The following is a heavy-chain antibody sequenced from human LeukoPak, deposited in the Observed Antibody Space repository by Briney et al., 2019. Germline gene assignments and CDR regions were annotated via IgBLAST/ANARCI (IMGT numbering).Heavy chain of an antibody. CDR3: ATNSKGARGYYFDY. CDR2: INHNGNVN. V-gene: IGHV3-7*03. Sequence: GGSLRLSCAASGFTFSSYWMNWARQAPGKGLEWVASINHNGNVNYYVDSVKGRFTISRDNAKNSLYLQMNSLRAEDTAVYYCATNSKGARGYYFDYWGQGTLVTVSS. J-gene: IGHJ4*02. D-gene: IGHD1-26*01. CDR1: GFTFSSYW.